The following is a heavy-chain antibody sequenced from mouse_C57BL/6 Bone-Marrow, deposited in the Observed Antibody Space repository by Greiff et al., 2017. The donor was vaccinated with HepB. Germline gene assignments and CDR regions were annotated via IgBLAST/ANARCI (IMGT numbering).Heavy chain of an antibody. J-gene: IGHJ3*01. CDR1: GFTFSDYG. Sequence: EVKLMESGGGLVQPGGSLKLSCAASGFTFSDYGMAWVRQAPRKGPEWVAFISNLAYSIYYADTVTGRFTISRENAKNTLYLEMSSLRSEDTAMYYCAGGRDYAWFAYWGQGTLVTVSA. D-gene: IGHD2-4*01. CDR3: AGGRDYAWFAY. CDR2: ISNLAYSI. V-gene: IGHV5-15*01.